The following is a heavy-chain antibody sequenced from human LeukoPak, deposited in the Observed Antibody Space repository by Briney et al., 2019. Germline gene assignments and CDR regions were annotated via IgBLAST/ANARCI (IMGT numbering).Heavy chain of an antibody. CDR3: ATELTELREYSSSFRWFDP. CDR1: GGTFSSYA. Sequence: ASVKVSCKASGGTFSSYAISWVRQAPGQGLEWMGGIIPIFGTANYAQKFQGRVTITADKSTSTAYMELSSLRSEDTAVYYCATELTELREYSSSFRWFDPWGQGTLVTVSS. D-gene: IGHD6-6*01. J-gene: IGHJ5*02. V-gene: IGHV1-69*06. CDR2: IIPIFGTA.